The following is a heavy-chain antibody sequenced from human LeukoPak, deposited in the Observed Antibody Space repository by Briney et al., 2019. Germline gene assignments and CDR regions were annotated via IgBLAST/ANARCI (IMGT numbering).Heavy chain of an antibody. CDR2: ISGSGGST. CDR3: AKDNVFLYYYGSGSYYRGVDY. D-gene: IGHD3-10*01. Sequence: GGSLRLSCAASGFTFSSYAMSWVRQAPGKGLEWVSAISGSGGSTYYADSVKGRFTISRDNSKNTLYLQMNSLRAEDTAVYYCAKDNVFLYYYGSGSYYRGVDYWGQGTLVTVSS. J-gene: IGHJ4*02. V-gene: IGHV3-23*01. CDR1: GFTFSSYA.